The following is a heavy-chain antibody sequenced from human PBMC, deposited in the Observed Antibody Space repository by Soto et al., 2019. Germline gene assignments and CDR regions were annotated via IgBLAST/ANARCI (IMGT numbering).Heavy chain of an antibody. J-gene: IGHJ4*02. CDR3: ARGGWDIVVVTATLFDY. V-gene: IGHV1-18*01. D-gene: IGHD2-21*02. CDR1: GYTFTSYG. CDR2: ISAYNGNT. Sequence: ASVKVSCKASGYTFTSYGISWVRQAPGQGLEWMGWISAYNGNTNYAQKLQGRVTMTTDTSTSTAYMEPRSLRSDDTAVYYCARGGWDIVVVTATLFDYWGQGTLVTVSS.